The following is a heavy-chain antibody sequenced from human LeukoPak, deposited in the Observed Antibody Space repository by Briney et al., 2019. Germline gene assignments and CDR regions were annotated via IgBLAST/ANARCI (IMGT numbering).Heavy chain of an antibody. D-gene: IGHD1-7*01. CDR3: ARAWTYLHAFDV. J-gene: IGHJ3*01. CDR2: ISFDGGNK. CDR1: GFTFSSYA. V-gene: IGHV3-30*04. Sequence: GGSLRLSCAASGFTFSSYAMHWVRQAPGKGLEWVSVISFDGGNKNYADSLKGRFTVSRDNSKNTVYLEMNCLRPDDTAVYYCARAWTYLHAFDVWGRGTLVTVSS.